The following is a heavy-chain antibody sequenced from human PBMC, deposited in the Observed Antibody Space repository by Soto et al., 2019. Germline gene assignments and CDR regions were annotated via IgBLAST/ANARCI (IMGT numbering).Heavy chain of an antibody. Sequence: LRLSCAASGFTFSSYAMHWVRQAPGKGLEWVAVISYDGSNKYYADSVKGRFTISRDNSKNTLYLQMNSLRAEDTAVYYCARDRGALVPVKGYYYYGMDV. CDR3: ARDRGALVPVKGYYYYGMDV. D-gene: IGHD2-2*01. J-gene: IGHJ6*01. V-gene: IGHV3-30-3*01. CDR2: ISYDGSNK. CDR1: GFTFSSYA.